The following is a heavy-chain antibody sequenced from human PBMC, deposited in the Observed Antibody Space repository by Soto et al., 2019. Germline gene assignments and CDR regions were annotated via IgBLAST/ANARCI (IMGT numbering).Heavy chain of an antibody. CDR3: AEDWGQRTGFDC. CDR2: IDASGAPT. D-gene: IGHD3-16*01. CDR1: GFTFSSHA. V-gene: IGHV3-23*01. J-gene: IGHJ4*02. Sequence: EVQLLESGGGLVQPGGSLRLSCAASGFTFSSHAMSWVRQAPGKGLEWVSSIDASGAPTYYIESAKGRFTVSRDNSKNTLYLQMDSLRVEDTAVYYCAEDWGQRTGFDCWGQGTLVTVSS.